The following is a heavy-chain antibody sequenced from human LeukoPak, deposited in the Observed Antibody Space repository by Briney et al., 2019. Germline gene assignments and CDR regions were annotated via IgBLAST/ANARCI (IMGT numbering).Heavy chain of an antibody. CDR3: ARVGVYYYDSSGYSNWFDP. V-gene: IGHV3-11*01. Sequence: GGSLRPSCAASGFTFSDYYMSWIRQAPGKGLEWVSYISSSGSTIYYADSVKGRFTISRDNAKNSLYLQMNSLRAEDTAVYYCARVGVYYYDSSGYSNWFDPWGQGTLVTVSS. D-gene: IGHD3-22*01. CDR1: GFTFSDYY. CDR2: ISSSGSTI. J-gene: IGHJ5*02.